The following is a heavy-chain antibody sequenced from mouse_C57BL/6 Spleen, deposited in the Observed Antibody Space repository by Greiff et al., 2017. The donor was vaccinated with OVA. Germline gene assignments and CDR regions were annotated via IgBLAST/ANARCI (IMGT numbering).Heavy chain of an antibody. CDR1: GYAFSSSW. CDR2: IYPGDGDT. J-gene: IGHJ3*01. V-gene: IGHV1-82*01. Sequence: QVQLQQSGPELVKPGASVKISCKASGYAFSSSWMNWVKQRPGKGLEWIGRIYPGDGDTNYNGKFKGKATLTEDKSSSTAYMQLSSLTSEDSAVYFSARSGSRAWFAYWGQGTLVTVSA. D-gene: IGHD1-1*01. CDR3: ARSGSRAWFAY.